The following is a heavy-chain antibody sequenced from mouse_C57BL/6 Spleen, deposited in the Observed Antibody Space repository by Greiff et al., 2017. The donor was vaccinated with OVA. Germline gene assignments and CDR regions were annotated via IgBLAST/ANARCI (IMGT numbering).Heavy chain of an antibody. Sequence: DVKLVESGGGLVQPKGSLKLSCAASGFSFNTYAMNWVRQAPGKGLEWVARIRSKSNNYATYYADSVKDRFTISREDSESMLYLQMNNLKTEDTAVYYCVRQDGSSWYFDVWGTGTTVTVSS. J-gene: IGHJ1*03. D-gene: IGHD1-1*01. CDR2: IRSKSNNYAT. V-gene: IGHV10-1*01. CDR3: VRQDGSSWYFDV. CDR1: GFSFNTYA.